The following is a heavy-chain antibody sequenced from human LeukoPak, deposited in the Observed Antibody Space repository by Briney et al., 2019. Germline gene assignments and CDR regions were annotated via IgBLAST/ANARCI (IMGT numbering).Heavy chain of an antibody. Sequence: PGGSLRLSCAASGFSFSKFAMHWVRQAPGRGLESVSGISYNGDGTYYANSVKGRFTISRDNSKKTLYLQVGSLRVEDMGVYYFARGHFWSGYTYQDYFYYMDVWGKGTAVTVSS. CDR3: ARGHFWSGYTYQDYFYYMDV. CDR2: ISYNGDGT. D-gene: IGHD3-3*02. J-gene: IGHJ6*03. CDR1: GFSFSKFA. V-gene: IGHV3-64*01.